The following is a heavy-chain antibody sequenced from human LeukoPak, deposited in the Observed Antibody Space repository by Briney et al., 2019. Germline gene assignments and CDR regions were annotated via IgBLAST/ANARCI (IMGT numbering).Heavy chain of an antibody. V-gene: IGHV3-21*01. CDR2: ISSSSSYI. CDR3: ARARDSSGLTRYDY. CDR1: GFTFSSYS. D-gene: IGHD3-22*01. Sequence: GGSLRLSCAASGFTFSSYSMNWVRQAPGKGLEWVSSISSSSSYIYYADSVKGRFTISRDNAKNSLYLQMNGLGAEDTAVYYCARARDSSGLTRYDYWGQGTLVTVSS. J-gene: IGHJ4*02.